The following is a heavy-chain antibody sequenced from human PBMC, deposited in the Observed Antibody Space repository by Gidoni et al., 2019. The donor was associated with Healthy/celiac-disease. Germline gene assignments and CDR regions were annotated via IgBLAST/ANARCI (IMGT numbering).Heavy chain of an antibody. CDR1: GFTFSGSA. CDR3: TSPPNYYYGSRQPSDY. CDR2: IRSKANSYAT. D-gene: IGHD3-10*01. Sequence: EVQLVESGGGLVQPGGSLKLSCAASGFTFSGSALHWVRQASGIWLEWDGRIRSKANSYATAYAASVKGRFTIARNDSKNTAYLQMNSLKTEDTAVYYCTSPPNYYYGSRQPSDYWGQGTLVTVSS. V-gene: IGHV3-73*01. J-gene: IGHJ4*02.